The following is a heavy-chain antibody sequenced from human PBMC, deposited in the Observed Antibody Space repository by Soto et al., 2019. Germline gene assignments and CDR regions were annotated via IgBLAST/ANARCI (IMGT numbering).Heavy chain of an antibody. D-gene: IGHD1-20*01. V-gene: IGHV4-4*02. J-gene: IGHJ6*03. Sequence: SETLSLTCAASSGSISSSNWWSWVRQPPGKGLEWIGEIYHSGSTNYNPSLKSRVTISVDKSKNQFSLKLSSVTAADTAVYYCARVKVGVTGTYYYYYYMDVWGKGTTVTVSS. CDR3: ARVKVGVTGTYYYYYYMDV. CDR1: SGSISSSNW. CDR2: IYHSGST.